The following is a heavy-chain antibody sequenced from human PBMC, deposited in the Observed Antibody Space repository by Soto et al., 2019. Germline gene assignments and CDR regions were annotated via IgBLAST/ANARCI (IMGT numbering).Heavy chain of an antibody. CDR1: GFTFSSYW. CDR2: IKQDGSEK. CDR3: ARDCDFGSPRTDY. Sequence: GGSLRLSCAASGFTFSSYWMSWVRQAPGKGLEWVANIKQDGSEKYYVDSVKGRFTISRDNAKNSLYLQMNSLRAEDTAVYYCARDCDFGSPRTDYWGQGTLVTVSS. J-gene: IGHJ4*02. D-gene: IGHD3-3*01. V-gene: IGHV3-7*01.